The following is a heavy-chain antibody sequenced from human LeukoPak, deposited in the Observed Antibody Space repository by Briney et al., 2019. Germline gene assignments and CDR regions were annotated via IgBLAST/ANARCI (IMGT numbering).Heavy chain of an antibody. Sequence: GGSLRLSCAASGFTFSSYSMHWVRQAPGKGLEWVALILYDGSYKAYADSTEGRFAISRDNSKNTLYLQMDSLRGEDTAVYYCARHLGAGYMDVWGKGTTVTVSS. CDR3: ARHLGAGYMDV. J-gene: IGHJ6*03. CDR2: ILYDGSYK. CDR1: GFTFSSYS. V-gene: IGHV3-30*03.